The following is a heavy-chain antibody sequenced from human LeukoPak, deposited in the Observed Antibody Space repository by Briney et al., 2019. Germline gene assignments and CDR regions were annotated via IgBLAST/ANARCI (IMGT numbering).Heavy chain of an antibody. Sequence: ASVKVSCKASGYTFTNYYIHWVRQAPGQGLEWMGIFDPSGVSTTYAQKFQGRVTMTRDTATSTVYMELNSLRSDDTAVYYCARGPGSPNWFDPWGQGTLVTVSS. CDR3: ARGPGSPNWFDP. J-gene: IGHJ5*02. D-gene: IGHD3-10*01. CDR2: FDPSGVST. V-gene: IGHV1-46*01. CDR1: GYTFTNYY.